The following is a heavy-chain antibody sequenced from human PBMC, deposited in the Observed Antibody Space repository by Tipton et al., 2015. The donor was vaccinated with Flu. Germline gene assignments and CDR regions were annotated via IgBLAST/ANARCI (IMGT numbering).Heavy chain of an antibody. J-gene: IGHJ5*02. D-gene: IGHD3-22*01. V-gene: IGHV3-33*01. Sequence: ESGGGVVQPGGSLRLSCAASGFTFSSYGMHWVRQAPGKGLEWVAVIWYDGSNKYYADSVKGRFTISRDNSKNTLYLQMNSLRAEDTAVYYCARDHLPDYYDSSGYYPWGQGTLVTVSS. CDR2: IWYDGSNK. CDR1: GFTFSSYG. CDR3: ARDHLPDYYDSSGYYP.